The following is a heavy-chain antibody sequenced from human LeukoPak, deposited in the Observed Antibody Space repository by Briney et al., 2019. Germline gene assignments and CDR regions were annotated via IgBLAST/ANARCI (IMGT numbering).Heavy chain of an antibody. Sequence: NPGGSLRLSCAASGFTFTTYSMNWVRQAPGKGLEWVSSISSSSNYIYYADSVKRRFTISRDNAKNSLSLQMNSLPADDTALYYCTRDYYGDYYFDYWGQGTLVTVSS. J-gene: IGHJ4*02. CDR2: ISSSSNYI. CDR1: GFTFTTYS. D-gene: IGHD4-17*01. V-gene: IGHV3-21*01. CDR3: TRDYYGDYYFDY.